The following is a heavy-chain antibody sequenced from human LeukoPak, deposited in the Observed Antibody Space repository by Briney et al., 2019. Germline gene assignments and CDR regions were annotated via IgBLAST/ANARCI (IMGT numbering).Heavy chain of an antibody. CDR3: ARAAVATRRGSWFDP. V-gene: IGHV1-8*01. D-gene: IGHD5-12*01. J-gene: IGHJ5*02. CDR1: GYTFTNDD. CDR2: MNPNSGNT. Sequence: ASVKVSCKASGYTFTNDDINWVRQATGQGLEWMGWMNPNSGNTGYAQKFQGRGTMTRNTSINTAYMELSSLRSEDTAVYYCARAAVATRRGSWFDPWGQGTLVTVSS.